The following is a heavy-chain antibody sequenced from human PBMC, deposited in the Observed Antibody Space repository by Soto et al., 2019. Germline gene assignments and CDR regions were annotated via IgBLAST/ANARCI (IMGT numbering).Heavy chain of an antibody. CDR2: ISGSGGST. V-gene: IGHV3-23*01. CDR3: AKDQIVMVRGVMAD. D-gene: IGHD3-10*01. CDR1: GFTFSSYA. Sequence: GGSLRLSCSACGFTFSSYAMSGVRQAPGKGLEWVSAISGSGGSTYYADSVKGRFTISRDNSKNTLYLQMNSLRAEDTAVYYCAKDQIVMVRGVMADWGQGTLVTVSS. J-gene: IGHJ4*02.